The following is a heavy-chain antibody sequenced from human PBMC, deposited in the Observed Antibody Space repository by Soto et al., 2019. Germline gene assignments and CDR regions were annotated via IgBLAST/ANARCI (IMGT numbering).Heavy chain of an antibody. CDR3: AKDRRVYCSGGSCYSRSYFDN. V-gene: IGHV3-30*18. D-gene: IGHD2-15*01. J-gene: IGHJ4*02. CDR1: GFNFSSYG. Sequence: QVQLVESGGGVVQPGRSLRLSCAASGFNFSSYGIHWVRQAPGKGLEWVAVISYDGRNKYYADSVKGRFTISRDNSKNTLYLQMNSLRAEDTAIYYCAKDRRVYCSGGSCYSRSYFDNWGQGTLVSVSS. CDR2: ISYDGRNK.